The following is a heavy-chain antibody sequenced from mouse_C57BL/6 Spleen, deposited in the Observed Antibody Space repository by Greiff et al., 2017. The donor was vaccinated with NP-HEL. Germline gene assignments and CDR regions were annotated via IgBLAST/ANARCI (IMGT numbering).Heavy chain of an antibody. CDR3: ARDSSDSYYFDY. CDR1: GYTFTDYY. Sequence: EVQLQQSGPELVKPGASVKISCKASGYTFTDYYMNWVKQSHGKSLEWIGDINPNNGGTSYNQKFKGKATLTVDKSSSTAYMELRSLTSEDSAVYYCARDSSDSYYFDYWGQGTTLTVSS. CDR2: INPNNGGT. V-gene: IGHV1-26*01. D-gene: IGHD3-2*02. J-gene: IGHJ2*01.